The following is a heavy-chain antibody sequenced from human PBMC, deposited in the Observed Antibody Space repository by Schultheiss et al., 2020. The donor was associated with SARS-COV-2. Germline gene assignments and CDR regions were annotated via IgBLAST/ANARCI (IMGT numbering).Heavy chain of an antibody. J-gene: IGHJ4*02. D-gene: IGHD6-13*01. CDR1: GGSFSGYY. CDR2: IYTSGST. Sequence: GSLRLSCAVYGGSFSGYYWSWIRQPAGKGLEWIGRIYTSGSTNYNPSLKSRVTISVDTSKNQFSLKLSSVTAADTAVYYCARGVAAAGYFDYWGQGTLVTVSS. CDR3: ARGVAAAGYFDY. V-gene: IGHV4-59*10.